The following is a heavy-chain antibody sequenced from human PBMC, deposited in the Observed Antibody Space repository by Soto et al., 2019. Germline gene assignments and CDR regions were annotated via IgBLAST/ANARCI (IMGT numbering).Heavy chain of an antibody. D-gene: IGHD2-15*01. Sequence: SESLSLTCAVSGTSISSTFWWTWVRQPPGKGLEWIGEVYHSGSTKYNPSLKSRVSISVDKSKNQFSLELRAVTAADTAVYYCATLPPRIVVVKTEIPTWGQGTLVTVSS. V-gene: IGHV4-4*02. J-gene: IGHJ5*02. CDR3: ATLPPRIVVVKTEIPT. CDR2: VYHSGST. CDR1: GTSISSTFW.